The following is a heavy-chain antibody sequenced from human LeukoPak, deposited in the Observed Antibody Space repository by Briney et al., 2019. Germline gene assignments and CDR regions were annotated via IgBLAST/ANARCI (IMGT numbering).Heavy chain of an antibody. CDR2: IYYSGST. V-gene: IGHV4-39*07. D-gene: IGHD3-3*01. J-gene: IGHJ6*03. Sequence: PLETLSLTCTVSGGSISSSSYYWGWIRQPPGKGLEWIGSIYYSGSTYYNPSLKSRVTISVDTSKNQFSLKLSPVTAADTAVYYCARDLAPLGDFWSGYYYYYYYMDVWGKGTTVTVSS. CDR1: GGSISSSSYY. CDR3: ARDLAPLGDFWSGYYYYYYYMDV.